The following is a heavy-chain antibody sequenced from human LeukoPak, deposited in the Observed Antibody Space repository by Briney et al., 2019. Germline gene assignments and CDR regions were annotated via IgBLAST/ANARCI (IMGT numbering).Heavy chain of an antibody. J-gene: IGHJ4*02. CDR2: TSYDETTK. CDR3: ATQGVGGRYYFDY. D-gene: IGHD1-26*01. Sequence: GGSLRLSCAASGFTFSSYSMHWVRQAPIKGLEWVAVTSYDETTKFYADSVRGRFTISRDNSKNTLYLQMNNLTPEDTAVYYCATQGVGGRYYFDYWGQGTLVTVSS. CDR1: GFTFSSYS. V-gene: IGHV3-30-3*01.